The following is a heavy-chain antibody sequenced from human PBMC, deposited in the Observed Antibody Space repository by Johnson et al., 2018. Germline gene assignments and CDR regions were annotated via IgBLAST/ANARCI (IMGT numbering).Heavy chain of an antibody. J-gene: IGHJ1*01. V-gene: IGHV3-20*01. Sequence: VQLVQSGGGLVKPGGSLRLSRAASGFPFSSYSINWVRQAPGKGLEWVSAINWTGCSTGYADSVKGRFTISRDNAKNSLYLQMNSLRAEDTALYHCARERGSGSNNRYFQHWGQGTLVTVSS. CDR1: GFPFSSYS. CDR3: ARERGSGSNNRYFQH. CDR2: INWTGCST. D-gene: IGHD1-26*01.